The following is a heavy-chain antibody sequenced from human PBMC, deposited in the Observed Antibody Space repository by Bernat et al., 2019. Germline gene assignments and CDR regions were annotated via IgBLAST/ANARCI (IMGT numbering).Heavy chain of an antibody. V-gene: IGHV4-39*01. D-gene: IGHD6-19*01. Sequence: QLHLQESGPGLVKPSETLSLTCTVSGGSISSSSYYWGWIRQPPGKGLEWIGSIYYSGSTYYNPSLKSRVAVSVDTPKNQFSLRLSSVTAEDAAVYYGAGRGPKYGGYNPLDSWGQGTRVTVPA. CDR3: AGRGPKYGGYNPLDS. CDR2: IYYSGST. CDR1: GGSISSSSYY. J-gene: IGHJ4*02.